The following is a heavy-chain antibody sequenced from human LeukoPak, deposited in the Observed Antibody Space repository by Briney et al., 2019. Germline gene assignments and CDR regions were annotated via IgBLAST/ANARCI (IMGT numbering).Heavy chain of an antibody. CDR3: ARDTDTATSDAFDI. CDR2: ISSSSSYI. V-gene: IGHV3-21*01. D-gene: IGHD5-18*01. Sequence: GGSLRLSCAASGLTVSSNCMSWVRQAPGKGLEWVSSISSSSSYIYYADSVKGRFTISRDNAKNSLYLQMNSLRAEDTAVYYCARDTDTATSDAFDIWGQGTMVTVSS. CDR1: GLTVSSNC. J-gene: IGHJ3*02.